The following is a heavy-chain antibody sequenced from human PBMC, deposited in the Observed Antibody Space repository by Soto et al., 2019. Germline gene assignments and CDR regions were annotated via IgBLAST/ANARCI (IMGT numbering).Heavy chain of an antibody. Sequence: EVQVLESGGGLVQPGGSLRLSCAASGFTFNNNAMTWVRQAPGKGLEWVSTINGRGDYTYYADSLKGRFTISRDNSRNTLYLQKNSLRAEDTAQYYCVKGGGASRSDYWGQGTLVTVSS. CDR3: VKGGGASRSDY. D-gene: IGHD3-10*01. V-gene: IGHV3-23*01. J-gene: IGHJ4*02. CDR1: GFTFNNNA. CDR2: INGRGDYT.